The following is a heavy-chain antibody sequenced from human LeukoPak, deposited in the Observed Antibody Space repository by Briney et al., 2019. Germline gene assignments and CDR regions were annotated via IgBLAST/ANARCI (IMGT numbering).Heavy chain of an antibody. D-gene: IGHD5-24*01. J-gene: IGHJ4*02. Sequence: SETLSLTCTVSGGSLGSSSYYWGWIRQPPGKGLEWIGNIYYSGSIYYNPSLKSRVFISVDTSKNQFSLKLSSVTAADTAVYHCVSSRHGYNTFDYWGQGILVTVSS. CDR3: VSSRHGYNTFDY. V-gene: IGHV4-39*01. CDR2: IYYSGSI. CDR1: GGSLGSSSYY.